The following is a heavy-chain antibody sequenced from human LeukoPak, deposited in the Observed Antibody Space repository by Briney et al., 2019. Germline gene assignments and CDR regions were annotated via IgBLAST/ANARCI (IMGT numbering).Heavy chain of an antibody. CDR2: LYDSGST. J-gene: IGHJ4*02. D-gene: IGHD2-21*01. CDR1: GGSISSSGYN. CDR3: ARQALWFFDH. V-gene: IGHV4-39*01. Sequence: SETLSLTCTVSGGSISSSGYNWDWIRQPPGKGLEWIGNLYDSGSTYYNPSLKSRVTISVDTSNNQFSLKLSSVTAADTAVYYCARQALWFFDHWGQGTLVTVSS.